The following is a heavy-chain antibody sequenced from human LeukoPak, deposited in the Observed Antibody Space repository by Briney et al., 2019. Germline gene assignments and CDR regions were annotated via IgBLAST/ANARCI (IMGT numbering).Heavy chain of an antibody. J-gene: IGHJ4*02. D-gene: IGHD6-13*01. V-gene: IGHV4-59*01. CDR2: IYSSGST. Sequence: PSETLSLTCTVSGGSINSYYWNWIRQPPGQGLEWIGFIYSSGSTNYNPSLKSRVAISVDTSRNHFSLKLSFVTAADTAVYYCARGGSSSWRIGYYFDYWGQGTLVTVSS. CDR3: ARGGSSSWRIGYYFDY. CDR1: GGSINSYY.